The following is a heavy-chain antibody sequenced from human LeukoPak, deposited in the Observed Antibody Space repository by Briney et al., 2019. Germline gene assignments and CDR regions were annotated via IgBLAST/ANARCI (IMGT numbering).Heavy chain of an antibody. V-gene: IGHV4-4*07. Sequence: PSETLSLTCTVSGGSISSYYWSLIRQPAGKGLEWIGRIYTSGSTNYNPSLKSRVTRSVDTSKNQFYLKLSSVTAADMAAYYCARDTYCSGGSCYSYAFDIWGQGTMVTVSS. D-gene: IGHD2-15*01. CDR3: ARDTYCSGGSCYSYAFDI. CDR1: GGSISSYY. CDR2: IYTSGST. J-gene: IGHJ3*02.